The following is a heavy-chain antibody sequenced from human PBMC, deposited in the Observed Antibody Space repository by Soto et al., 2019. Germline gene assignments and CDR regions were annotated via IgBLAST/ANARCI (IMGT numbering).Heavy chain of an antibody. J-gene: IGHJ5*02. Sequence: SETLSLTCTVSGGSISSYYWSWIRQPPGKGLEWIGYIYYSGSTNYNPSLKSRVTISVDTSKNQFSLKLSSVTASDTAVYYCARAGGDWSYPRFDPWGQGTLVTVSS. CDR1: GGSISSYY. CDR3: ARAGGDWSYPRFDP. V-gene: IGHV4-59*01. CDR2: IYYSGST. D-gene: IGHD1-26*01.